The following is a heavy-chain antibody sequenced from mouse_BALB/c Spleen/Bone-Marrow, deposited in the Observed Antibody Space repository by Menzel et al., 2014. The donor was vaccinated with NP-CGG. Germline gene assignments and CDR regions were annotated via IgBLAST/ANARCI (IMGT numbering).Heavy chain of an antibody. Sequence: EVKLMESGGGLVQPGGSLKLSCAASGFDFSGFWMSWVRQAPGRGLEWIGEINPDSNTINYSPSLKDKFIISRDNAKNTLYLQMSKVRSEDTALYYCARLGYYGSFAYWGQGTPVTVSA. CDR2: INPDSNTI. D-gene: IGHD1-2*01. CDR3: ARLGYYGSFAY. V-gene: IGHV4-1*02. J-gene: IGHJ3*01. CDR1: GFDFSGFW.